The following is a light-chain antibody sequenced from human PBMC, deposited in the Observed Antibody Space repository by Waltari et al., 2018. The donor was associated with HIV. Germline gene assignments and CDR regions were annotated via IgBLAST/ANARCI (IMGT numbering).Light chain of an antibody. CDR3: QAWDSGTWV. V-gene: IGLV3-1*01. J-gene: IGLJ3*02. CDR1: KLGDNY. Sequence: SYELTQPPSVSVSPGQTASITCSGDKLGDNYACWYQQKPGQSPVLVIYQDSKRLSGIPERFSGSNSGNTATLTSRGTQAMDEADYYCQAWDSGTWVFGGGTKLTVL. CDR2: QDS.